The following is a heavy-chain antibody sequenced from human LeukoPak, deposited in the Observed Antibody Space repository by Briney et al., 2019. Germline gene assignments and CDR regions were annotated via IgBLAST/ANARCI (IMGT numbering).Heavy chain of an antibody. J-gene: IGHJ4*02. D-gene: IGHD6-13*01. Sequence: GGSLRLSCAASGFTVSSNYMTWVRQAPGKGLEWVSVVYTGGRTYSADSVKGRFTISRDNSKNTLYLQMNSLRAEDTAVYYCARGLAAAGLYFDYWGQGTLVTVS. CDR1: GFTVSSNY. V-gene: IGHV3-53*01. CDR2: VYTGGRT. CDR3: ARGLAAAGLYFDY.